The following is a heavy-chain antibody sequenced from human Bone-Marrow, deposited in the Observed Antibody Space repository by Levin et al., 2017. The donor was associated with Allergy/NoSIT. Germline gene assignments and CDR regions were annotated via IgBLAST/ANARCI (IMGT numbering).Heavy chain of an antibody. Sequence: GESLKISCAASGFTFSSYAMSWVRQAPGKGLEWVSTISDSGDTTAYADSGQGRFIISRDNSRNTQYLQMSRLRAEDTAIYYCARGYSTQSSFDHWGQGTLVTVSS. CDR2: ISDSGDTT. CDR1: GFTFSSYA. V-gene: IGHV3-23*01. D-gene: IGHD5-18*01. J-gene: IGHJ4*02. CDR3: ARGYSTQSSFDH.